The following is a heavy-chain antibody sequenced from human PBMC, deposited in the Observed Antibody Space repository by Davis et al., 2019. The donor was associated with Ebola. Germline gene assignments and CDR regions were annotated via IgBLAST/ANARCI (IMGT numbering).Heavy chain of an antibody. J-gene: IGHJ4*02. Sequence: GGSLRLSCAASGFTFSSYAMSWVRQAPGKGLEWVSAISGSGGSTYYADSVKGRFTISRDNSKNTLYLQMNSLRAEDTAVYYCAKAPPLCSSTSCPFDYWGQGTLVTVSS. CDR2: ISGSGGST. CDR3: AKAPPLCSSTSCPFDY. D-gene: IGHD2-2*01. CDR1: GFTFSSYA. V-gene: IGHV3-23*01.